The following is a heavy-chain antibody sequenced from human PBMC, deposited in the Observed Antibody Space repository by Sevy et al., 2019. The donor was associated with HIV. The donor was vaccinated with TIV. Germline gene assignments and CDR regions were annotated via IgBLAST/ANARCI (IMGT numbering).Heavy chain of an antibody. D-gene: IGHD2-2*01. CDR3: VREAFCSSATCYRPY. V-gene: IGHV3-66*01. J-gene: IGHJ4*02. CDR2: FYINGNT. Sequence: GESLKISCAASGFTVSSNYMSWVRQAPGKGLEWVSIFYINGNTYYSDSVKGRSIISRDTSQNTVFLHMNSLRAEDTAVYYCVREAFCSSATCYRPYWGQGTLVTVSS. CDR1: GFTVSSNY.